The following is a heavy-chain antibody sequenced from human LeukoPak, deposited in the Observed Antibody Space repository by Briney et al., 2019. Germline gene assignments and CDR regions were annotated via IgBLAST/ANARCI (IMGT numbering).Heavy chain of an antibody. V-gene: IGHV3-66*01. Sequence: GGSLRLSCAASGFTVSTNHMSWVRQAPGKGLEWVSVIYSGGDTYYADSVKGRFTISRDNSKNTLYLQMNSLRAEDTAVYYCARGSQGYGMDVWGQGTTVTVSS. CDR1: GFTVSTNH. CDR3: ARGSQGYGMDV. CDR2: IYSGGDT. J-gene: IGHJ6*02.